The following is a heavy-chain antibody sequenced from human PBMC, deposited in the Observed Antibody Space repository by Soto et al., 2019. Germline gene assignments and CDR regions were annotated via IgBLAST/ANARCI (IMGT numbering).Heavy chain of an antibody. CDR1: GVHFLSFD. CDR3: ARERDSYSDPWQGFHC. Sequence: GGAIRRSWCRCGVHFLSFDIHWVRQAAGKGLEWVSAIATSGATFYACSVKGRFTISRENDKNSLYLQMNSLRAEDTAVYFCARERDSYSDPWQGFHCWDKGTTVTVSS. D-gene: IGHD6-13*01. V-gene: IGHV3-13*01. J-gene: IGHJ6*04. CDR2: IATSGAT.